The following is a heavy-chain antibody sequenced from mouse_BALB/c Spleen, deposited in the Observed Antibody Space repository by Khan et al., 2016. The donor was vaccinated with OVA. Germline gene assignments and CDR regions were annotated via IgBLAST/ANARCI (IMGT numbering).Heavy chain of an antibody. V-gene: IGHV1S137*01. CDR1: GYTFTDFT. Sequence: QVQLKESGAELVRPGVSVKISCKGSGYTFTDFTMHWVKQSHAKSLEWIGVISTYYGDVTYNQKFKGKATMTVDKSSSTAYMELARLTSEDSAIFYCTSGGGGNRFAYWGQGTLVTVSA. J-gene: IGHJ3*01. CDR3: TSGGGGNRFAY. CDR2: ISTYYGDV.